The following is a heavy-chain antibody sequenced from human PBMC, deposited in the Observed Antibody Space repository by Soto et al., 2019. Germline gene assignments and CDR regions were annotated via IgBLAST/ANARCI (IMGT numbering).Heavy chain of an antibody. CDR3: AKGGTKQWLAYYYYGMDV. J-gene: IGHJ6*02. CDR2: ISGSGGST. Sequence: GGSLRFSCAASGFTFSGYAMSWVRQSPGKGLEWVSAISGSGGSTYYADSVKGRFTISRDNSKNTLYLQMNSLRAEDTAVYYCAKGGTKQWLAYYYYGMDVWGQGTTVTVSS. D-gene: IGHD6-19*01. V-gene: IGHV3-23*01. CDR1: GFTFSGYA.